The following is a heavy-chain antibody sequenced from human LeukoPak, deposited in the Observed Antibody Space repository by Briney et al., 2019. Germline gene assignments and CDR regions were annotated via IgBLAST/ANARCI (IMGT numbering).Heavy chain of an antibody. CDR3: ARFSQEWGSGWYYWFDP. J-gene: IGHJ5*02. V-gene: IGHV4-39*07. D-gene: IGHD6-19*01. CDR1: SFSNY. Sequence: SFSNYWMTWVRQAPGKGLEWIGSISYSGSTYYTPSLKSRVTISVDTSKNQFSLKLSSVTAADTAVYYCARFSQEWGSGWYYWFDPWGQGTLVTVSS. CDR2: ISYSGST.